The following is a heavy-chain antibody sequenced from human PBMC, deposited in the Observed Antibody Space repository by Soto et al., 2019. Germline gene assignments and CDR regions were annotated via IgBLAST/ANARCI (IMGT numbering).Heavy chain of an antibody. CDR2: IFYLGSS. CDR3: ARLEWGAGNFDY. CDR1: VDSLISSDFY. J-gene: IGHJ4*02. Sequence: PSETLSLTCTVSVDSLISSDFYWGWVRQPPGKGLEWIGSIFYLGSSYYNPSLKSRVTMSVDTSKNQFSLKLSSVTAADTAVYYCARLEWGAGNFDYWGQGTLVTVSS. V-gene: IGHV4-39*07. D-gene: IGHD1-26*01.